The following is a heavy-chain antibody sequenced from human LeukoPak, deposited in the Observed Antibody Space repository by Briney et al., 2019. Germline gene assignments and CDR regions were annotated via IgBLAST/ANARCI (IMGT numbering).Heavy chain of an antibody. CDR1: GGTFSSYA. CDR2: IIPIFGTA. CDR3: ARAEEYCSGGSCYHNRWYGMDV. J-gene: IGHJ6*02. D-gene: IGHD2-15*01. Sequence: ASVKVSCKASGGTFSSYAISWVRQAPGQGLEWMGGIIPIFGTANYAQKFQGGVTITADESTSTAYMELSSLRAEDTAVYYCARAEEYCSGGSCYHNRWYGMDVWGQGTTVTVSS. V-gene: IGHV1-69*01.